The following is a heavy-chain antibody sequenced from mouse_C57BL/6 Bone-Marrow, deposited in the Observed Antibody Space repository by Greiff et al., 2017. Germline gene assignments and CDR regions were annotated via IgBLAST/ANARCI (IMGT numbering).Heavy chain of an antibody. J-gene: IGHJ2*01. CDR1: GFNFKDDY. CDR3: TTRYYYGSSSYYFDY. V-gene: IGHV14-4*01. CDR2: IDPENGDT. Sequence: EVQLQQSGAELVRPGASVKLSCTASGFNFKDDYMHWVKQRPEQGLEWIGWIDPENGDTEYASKFQGKATITADTSSNTAYLQRSSLTSEDTAVYYCTTRYYYGSSSYYFDYWGQGTTLPVSS. D-gene: IGHD1-1*01.